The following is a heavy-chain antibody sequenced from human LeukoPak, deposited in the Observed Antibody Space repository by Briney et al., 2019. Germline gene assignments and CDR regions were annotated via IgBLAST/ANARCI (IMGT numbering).Heavy chain of an antibody. Sequence: SETLSLTCTVSGGSISGYYWSWVRQPAGKALESIGRIYTSGSTNYNPSLKSRVTMSVDTSKNQFSLKLSSVTAADTAVYYCARDRGYYGGYPFEIWGQGTMVTVSS. D-gene: IGHD4-23*01. CDR2: IYTSGST. CDR3: ARDRGYYGGYPFEI. CDR1: GGSISGYY. V-gene: IGHV4-4*07. J-gene: IGHJ3*02.